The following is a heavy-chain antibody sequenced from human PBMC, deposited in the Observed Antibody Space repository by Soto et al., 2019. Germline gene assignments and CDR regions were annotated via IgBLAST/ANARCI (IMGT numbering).Heavy chain of an antibody. D-gene: IGHD6-13*01. J-gene: IGHJ6*02. CDR2: IYYSGST. V-gene: IGHV4-39*01. CDR1: GGSISSSSYY. CDR3: ARRSGSSSWYRFTNYYYYGMDV. Sequence: ASETLSLTCTVSGGSISSSSYYWGWIRQPPGKGLEWIGSIYYSGSTYYNPSLESRVTISVDTSKNQFSLKLSSVTAADTAVYYCARRSGSSSWYRFTNYYYYGMDVWGQGTTVTVSS.